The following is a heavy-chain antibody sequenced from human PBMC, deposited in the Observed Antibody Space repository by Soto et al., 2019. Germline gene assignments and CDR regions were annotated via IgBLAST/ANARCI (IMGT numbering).Heavy chain of an antibody. J-gene: IGHJ6*03. V-gene: IGHV3-21*01. Sequence: GGSLRLSCAASGFTFSSYSMNWVRQAPGKGLEWVSSISSSSGYIYYADSVKGRFTISRDNAKNSLYLQMNSLRAEDTAVYYCARDQGQLDCSGGSCYPYYYYYYMDVWGKGTTVTVSS. CDR3: ARDQGQLDCSGGSCYPYYYYYYMDV. CDR2: ISSSSGYI. CDR1: GFTFSSYS. D-gene: IGHD2-15*01.